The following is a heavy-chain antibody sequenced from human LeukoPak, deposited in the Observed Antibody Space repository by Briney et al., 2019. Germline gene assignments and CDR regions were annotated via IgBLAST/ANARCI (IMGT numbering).Heavy chain of an antibody. V-gene: IGHV4-31*03. CDR3: ARASHSIAVAGIIDY. CDR1: GGSISSGGYY. D-gene: IGHD6-19*01. Sequence: SQTLSLTCTVSGGSISSGGYYWSWIRQHPGKGLEWIGYIYYSGSTYYNPSLKSRVTISVDTSKNQFSLKLSSVTAADTAVYYCARASHSIAVAGIIDYWGQRTLVTVSS. J-gene: IGHJ4*02. CDR2: IYYSGST.